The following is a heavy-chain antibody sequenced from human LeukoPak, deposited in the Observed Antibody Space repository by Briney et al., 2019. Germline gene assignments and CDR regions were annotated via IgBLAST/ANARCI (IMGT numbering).Heavy chain of an antibody. V-gene: IGHV3-20*04. Sequence: GGSLRLSCAASGFTFDDYGMSWVRQAPGKGLEWVSGTNWNGGSTGYADSVKGRFTISRDNAKNSLYLQMNSLRAEDTAVYYCARGKYDSSGYPLLGFDYWGQGTLVTVSS. CDR3: ARGKYDSSGYPLLGFDY. J-gene: IGHJ4*02. CDR2: TNWNGGST. D-gene: IGHD3-22*01. CDR1: GFTFDDYG.